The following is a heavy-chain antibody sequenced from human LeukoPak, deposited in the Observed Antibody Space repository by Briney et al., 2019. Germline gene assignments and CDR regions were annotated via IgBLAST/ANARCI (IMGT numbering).Heavy chain of an antibody. CDR3: ARDSYYDILTGYLRYFDY. Sequence: PGGSLRLSCAASGFIFTNYAMYWVRQAPGKGLEWVSVILGSGDDTFYADSVKGRFTISRDNAKNSLYLQMNSLRAEDTAVYYCARDSYYDILTGYLRYFDYWGQGTLVTVSS. CDR1: GFIFTNYA. V-gene: IGHV3-21*01. D-gene: IGHD3-9*01. J-gene: IGHJ4*02. CDR2: ILGSGDDT.